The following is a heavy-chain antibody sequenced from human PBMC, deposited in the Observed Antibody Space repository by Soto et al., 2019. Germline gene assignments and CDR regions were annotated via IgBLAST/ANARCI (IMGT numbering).Heavy chain of an antibody. V-gene: IGHV4-59*01. CDR2: VYYNGDT. CDR1: GDSMSTNY. Sequence: SETLSLTCIVSGDSMSTNYWHWIRQPPGKALEWIGYVYYNGDTNYNPSLNSRVTISVDTSMNPLSLRLSSVTAADTAVYYCARGGTNLVKYYFDYWGQGALVTVSS. CDR3: ARGGTNLVKYYFDY. D-gene: IGHD1-1*01. J-gene: IGHJ4*02.